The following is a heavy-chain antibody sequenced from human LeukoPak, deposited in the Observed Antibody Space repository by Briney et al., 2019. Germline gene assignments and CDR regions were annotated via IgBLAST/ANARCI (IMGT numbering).Heavy chain of an antibody. CDR1: GGSISSGDYY. Sequence: SETLSLTCTVSGGSISSGDYYWSWIRQPPGKGLEWIGYIYYSGSTYYNPSLKSRVTISVDTSKNQFSLKLSSVTAADTAVYYCARVCSTSCYSGNAYYLDYWGQGTLVTVSS. V-gene: IGHV4-30-4*08. CDR3: ARVCSTSCYSGNAYYLDY. CDR2: IYYSGST. D-gene: IGHD2-2*01. J-gene: IGHJ4*02.